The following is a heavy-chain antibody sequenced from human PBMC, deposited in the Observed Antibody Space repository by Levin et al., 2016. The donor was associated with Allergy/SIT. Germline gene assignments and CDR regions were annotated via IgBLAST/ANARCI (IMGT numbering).Heavy chain of an antibody. D-gene: IGHD3-10*01. J-gene: IGHJ3*02. Sequence: VRQAPGKGLEWVSSISSSSSYIYYADSVKGRFTISRDNAKNSLYLQMNSLRAEDTAVYYCARLPVFDAFDIWGQGTMVTVSS. CDR3: ARLPVFDAFDI. CDR2: ISSSSSYI. V-gene: IGHV3-21*01.